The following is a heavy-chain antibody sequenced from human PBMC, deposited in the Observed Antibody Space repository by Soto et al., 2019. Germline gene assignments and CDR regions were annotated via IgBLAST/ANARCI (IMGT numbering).Heavy chain of an antibody. CDR3: ERSRSPLHSPYGSGCYYTDRQNKWFDS. J-gene: IGHJ5*01. Sequence: GESLKISCKGSGYSFTSYWIGWVRQMPGKGLEWMGIIYPGDSDTRYSPSFQGQVTISADKSIRTAYLQWSSLKASDTAMYYCERSRSPLHSPYGSGCYYTDRQNKWFDSWGQGNLVTVSS. V-gene: IGHV5-51*01. CDR1: GYSFTSYW. CDR2: IYPGDSDT. D-gene: IGHD3-10*01.